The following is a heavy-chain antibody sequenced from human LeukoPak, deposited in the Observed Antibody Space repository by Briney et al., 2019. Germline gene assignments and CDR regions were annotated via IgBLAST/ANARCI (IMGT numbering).Heavy chain of an antibody. CDR1: GGSISSRPYY. Sequence: SETLSLTCTVSGGSISSRPYYWGWIRQPPGKGLEWLGSFDYSGSTYYNPSLKSRVTISVDTSKNQFSLKLSSVTAADTAVYYCARLKVHDYYMDVWGKGTTVTISS. J-gene: IGHJ6*03. CDR3: ARLKVHDYYMDV. V-gene: IGHV4-39*01. D-gene: IGHD1-1*01. CDR2: FDYSGST.